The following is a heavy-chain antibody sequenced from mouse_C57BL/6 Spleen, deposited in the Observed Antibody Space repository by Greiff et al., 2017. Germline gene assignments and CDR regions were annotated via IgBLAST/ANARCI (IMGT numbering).Heavy chain of an antibody. V-gene: IGHV1-80*01. J-gene: IGHJ1*03. CDR2: IYPGDGDT. D-gene: IGHD2-10*01. CDR3: ARGSPTVFEYVGG. Sequence: VQLQQSGAELVMPGASVTMSCKASGYAFSSYWMHWVKQRPGQGLEWIGQIYPGDGDTNYNGKFKGKATLTADKSSSPAYMPLRSLTSEDSAFYVGARGSPTVFEYVGGWGKGTTVTVSS. CDR1: GYAFSSYW.